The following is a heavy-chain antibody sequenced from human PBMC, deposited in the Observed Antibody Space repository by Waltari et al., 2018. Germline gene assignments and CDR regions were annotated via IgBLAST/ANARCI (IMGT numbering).Heavy chain of an antibody. CDR2: INPRCGST. CDR3: ASEGSSGYFGTYYFDY. D-gene: IGHD3-22*01. CDR1: GYTFTTYY. V-gene: IGHV1-46*01. J-gene: IGHJ4*02. Sequence: QVQLVQSGAEVKKPGASVKVSCKASGYTFTTYYMHWVQQAPGQGLEWMGIINPRCGSTSDAQKFHGRLTMTRDTATSTVYMELSSLGSEDTAVYYCASEGSSGYFGTYYFDYWGQGTLVTVSS.